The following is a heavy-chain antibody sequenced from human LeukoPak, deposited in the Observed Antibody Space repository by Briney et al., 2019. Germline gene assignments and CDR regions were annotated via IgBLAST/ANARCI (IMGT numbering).Heavy chain of an antibody. Sequence: GGSLRLSCAASGFTFTTYWMTWVRQAPGKGLEWVANINQDGTEKYYVDSVKGRFTISRDNAKNSLYLQMNSLRVEDTAVYYCAKVAKYYYGSETYFFEHWGQGTPVTASS. CDR1: GFTFTTYW. D-gene: IGHD3-10*01. J-gene: IGHJ4*02. V-gene: IGHV3-7*01. CDR2: INQDGTEK. CDR3: AKVAKYYYGSETYFFEH.